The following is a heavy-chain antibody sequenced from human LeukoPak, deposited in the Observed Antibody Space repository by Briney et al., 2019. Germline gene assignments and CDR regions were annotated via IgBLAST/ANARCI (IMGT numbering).Heavy chain of an antibody. J-gene: IGHJ4*02. V-gene: IGHV4-34*01. CDR2: INHSGST. CDR1: GGSFSGYY. D-gene: IGHD1-1*01. CDR3: ARDRGTWNDDGFDY. Sequence: PSETLSLTCAVYGGSFSGYYWSWIRQPPGKGLEWIGEINHSGSTNYNPSLKSRVTISVDTSKNQFSLKPSSVTAADTAVYYCARDRGTWNDDGFDYWGQGTLVTVSS.